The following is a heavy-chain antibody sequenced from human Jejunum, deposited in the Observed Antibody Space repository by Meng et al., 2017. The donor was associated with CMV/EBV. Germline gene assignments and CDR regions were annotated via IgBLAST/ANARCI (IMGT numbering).Heavy chain of an antibody. J-gene: IGHJ4*02. V-gene: IGHV3-49*04. Sequence: SGFTFGDYAMNWVRQAPGKGLEWVGFIRSKAYGGTTEYAASVKSRFTISRDDSKSTAYLQMNSLKTEDTAVYYCSRGNWNDDFDYWGQGTLVTVSS. CDR1: GFTFGDYA. CDR3: SRGNWNDDFDY. CDR2: IRSKAYGGTT. D-gene: IGHD1-1*01.